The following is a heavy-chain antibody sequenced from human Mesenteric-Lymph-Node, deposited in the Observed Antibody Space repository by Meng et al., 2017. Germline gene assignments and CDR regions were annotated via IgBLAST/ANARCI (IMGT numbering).Heavy chain of an antibody. CDR1: GFTFSSYA. CDR2: IRRTASAT. V-gene: IGHV3-48*03. J-gene: IGHJ4*02. Sequence: GGSLRLSCAASGFTFSSYAMNWVRQAPGKGLEWVSSIRRTASATYYAESVRGRVTVSRDNAKNSMYLQMNSLRAEDTAFYYCVRDLRGTSGDDFWGQGTLVTISS. D-gene: IGHD3-10*01. CDR3: VRDLRGTSGDDF.